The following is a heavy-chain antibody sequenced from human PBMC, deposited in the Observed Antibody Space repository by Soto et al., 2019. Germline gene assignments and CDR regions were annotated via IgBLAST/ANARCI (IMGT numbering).Heavy chain of an antibody. Sequence: EVQLLESGGGLVQPGGSLRLSCAASGFTFSSYAMSWVRQAPGKGLEGVSAISGSGGSTYYADSVKGRFTISRDNSKNTLYLQMNSLRAEDTAVYYCAKDSDYYDSSGYYLSYYFDYWGQGTLVTVSS. CDR1: GFTFSSYA. V-gene: IGHV3-23*01. D-gene: IGHD3-22*01. J-gene: IGHJ4*02. CDR2: ISGSGGST. CDR3: AKDSDYYDSSGYYLSYYFDY.